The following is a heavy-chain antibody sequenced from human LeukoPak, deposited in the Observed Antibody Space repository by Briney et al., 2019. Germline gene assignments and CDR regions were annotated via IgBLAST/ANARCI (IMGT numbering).Heavy chain of an antibody. J-gene: IGHJ3*02. V-gene: IGHV4-39*01. CDR2: IYYSGST. CDR1: GGSISSYY. Sequence: SETLSLTCTVSGGSISSYYWGWIRQPPGKGLEWIGSIYYSGSTYYNPSLKSRVTISVDTSKNQFSLKLSSVTAADTAVYYCARRVSLDAFDIWGQGTMVTVSS. CDR3: ARRVSLDAFDI.